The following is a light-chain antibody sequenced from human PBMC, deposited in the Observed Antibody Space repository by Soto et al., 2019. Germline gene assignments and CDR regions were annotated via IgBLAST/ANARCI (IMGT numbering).Light chain of an antibody. V-gene: IGKV3-11*01. CDR3: HQRYSCPHT. J-gene: IGKJ2*01. Sequence: EIVLTQSPATLSLSPGERATLSCRASQSVSTYLGWYQEKPGQPPRLVFSEASNRATGIPARFSGSGSGTDFTLTISSLEPEDFAVYFCHQRYSCPHTFGRGTKLEI. CDR2: EAS. CDR1: QSVSTY.